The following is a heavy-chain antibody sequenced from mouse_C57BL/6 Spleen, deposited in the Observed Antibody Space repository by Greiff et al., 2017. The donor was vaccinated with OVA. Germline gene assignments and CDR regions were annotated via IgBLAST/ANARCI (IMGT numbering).Heavy chain of an antibody. J-gene: IGHJ3*01. D-gene: IGHD2-2*01. Sequence: QVQLQQPGAELVMPGASVKLSCKASGYTFTSYWMHWVKQRPGQGLEWIGEIDPSDSYTNYNQKFKGKSKLTVDKSSSTAYMQLSSLTSEDSAVYYCARALSTMVTTSVAYGGQGTLVTVSA. V-gene: IGHV1-69*01. CDR3: ARALSTMVTTSVAY. CDR1: GYTFTSYW. CDR2: IDPSDSYT.